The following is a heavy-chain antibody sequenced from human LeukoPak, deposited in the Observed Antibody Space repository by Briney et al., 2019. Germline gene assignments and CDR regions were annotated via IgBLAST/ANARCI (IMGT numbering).Heavy chain of an antibody. J-gene: IGHJ4*02. D-gene: IGHD3-22*01. CDR2: INPNSGGT. CDR3: ARDLKRLYYYDSSGYYSWHY. V-gene: IGHV1-2*06. Sequence: GASVKVSCKASGYTFTGYYMHWVRQAPGQGLEWMGRINPNSGGTNYAQKLQGRVTMTTDTSTSTAYMELRSLRSDDTAVYYCARDLKRLYYYDSSGYYSWHYWGQGTLVTVSS. CDR1: GYTFTGYY.